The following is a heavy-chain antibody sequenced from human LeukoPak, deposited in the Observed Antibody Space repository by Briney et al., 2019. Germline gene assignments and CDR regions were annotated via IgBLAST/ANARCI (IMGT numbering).Heavy chain of an antibody. CDR2: IYYSGST. J-gene: IGHJ4*02. Sequence: PSGTLSLTCTVSGGSLSSYYWSWIRRPPGQGLEWIGYIYYSGSTNSTPSLKSRVTISVATSKNQSSLELSSVTAADTAVYYCARGVYYDYFGPTYNFDYWGQGTLVTVSS. D-gene: IGHD3-3*01. CDR3: ARGVYYDYFGPTYNFDY. CDR1: GGSLSSYY. V-gene: IGHV4-59*01.